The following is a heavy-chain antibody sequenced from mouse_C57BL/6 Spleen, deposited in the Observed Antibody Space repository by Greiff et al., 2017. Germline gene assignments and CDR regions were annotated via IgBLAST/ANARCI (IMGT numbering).Heavy chain of an antibody. CDR1: GYTFTSYW. D-gene: IGHD2-4*01. CDR3: ARYLYDYGDYYAMDY. J-gene: IGHJ4*01. Sequence: VQLQQPGAELVRPGSSVKLSCKASGYTFTSYWMDWVKQRPGQGLEWIGNIYPSDSETHYNQKFKDKATLTVDKSSSTAYMQLSSLTSEDSAVYYCARYLYDYGDYYAMDYWGQGTSVTVSS. V-gene: IGHV1-61*01. CDR2: IYPSDSET.